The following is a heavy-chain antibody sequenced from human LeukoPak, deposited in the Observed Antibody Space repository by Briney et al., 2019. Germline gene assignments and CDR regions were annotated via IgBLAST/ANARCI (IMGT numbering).Heavy chain of an antibody. Sequence: GGSLGLSCAASGFTVSSNYMSWVRQAPGKGLEWVSVIYSGGSTYYADSVKGRFTISRDHSKNTLHLQMNSLRAEDTAVYYCAKDLELLGASFDYWGQGTLVTVSS. CDR1: GFTVSSNY. CDR2: IYSGGST. CDR3: AKDLELLGASFDY. V-gene: IGHV3-53*01. J-gene: IGHJ4*02. D-gene: IGHD1-26*01.